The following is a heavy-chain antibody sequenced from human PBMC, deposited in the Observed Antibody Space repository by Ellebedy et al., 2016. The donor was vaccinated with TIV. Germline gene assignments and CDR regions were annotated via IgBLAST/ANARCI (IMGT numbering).Heavy chain of an antibody. D-gene: IGHD1-26*01. Sequence: GESLKISCAASGFIFSSYWMGWVRQAPGKGLEWVGNIKPDGSQEYYVDSVKGRFTISRDNAKNSLYLQMNSLRAEDTAVYYCVKGGAWDLDYWGQGTLVTVSS. V-gene: IGHV3-7*03. CDR2: IKPDGSQE. CDR1: GFIFSSYW. CDR3: VKGGAWDLDY. J-gene: IGHJ4*02.